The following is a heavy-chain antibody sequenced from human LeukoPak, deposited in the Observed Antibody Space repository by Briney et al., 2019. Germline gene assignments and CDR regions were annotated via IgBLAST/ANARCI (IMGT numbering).Heavy chain of an antibody. CDR3: ARHRDTAMAYGMDV. V-gene: IGHV5-51*01. CDR1: GGTFSSYA. Sequence: GASVKVSCKASGGTFSSYAISWVRQMPGKGLEWMGIIYPGDSDTRYSPSFQGQVTISADKSISTAYLQWSSLKASDTAMYYCARHRDTAMAYGMDVWGQGTTVTVSS. D-gene: IGHD5-18*01. J-gene: IGHJ6*02. CDR2: IYPGDSDT.